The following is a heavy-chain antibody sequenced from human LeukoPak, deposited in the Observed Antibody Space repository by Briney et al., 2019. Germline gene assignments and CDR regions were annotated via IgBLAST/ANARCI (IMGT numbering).Heavy chain of an antibody. CDR3: ARLRTTIWPLDTFDI. CDR2: TYYRSKWYS. Sequence: SQTLSLTCAGSGDTVSSKSATWHWIRQSPSRGLEWLGRTYYRSKWYSDYAVSVKSRITINPDTSKNQFSLQLNSVAPEDTAVYYCARLRTTIWPLDTFDIWGLGTVVAVSS. J-gene: IGHJ3*02. V-gene: IGHV6-1*01. CDR1: GDTVSSKSAT. D-gene: IGHD3-3*01.